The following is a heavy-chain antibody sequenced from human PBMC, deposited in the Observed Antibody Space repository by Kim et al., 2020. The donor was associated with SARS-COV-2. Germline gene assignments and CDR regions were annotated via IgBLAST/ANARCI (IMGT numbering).Heavy chain of an antibody. CDR3: TTGLLIVVVPAAMLDIDY. Sequence: GGSLRLSCAASGFTFSNAWMSWVRQAPGKGLEWVGRIKSKTDGGTTDYAAPVKGRFTISRDDSKNTLYLQMNSLKTEDTAVYYCTTGLLIVVVPAAMLDIDYWGQGTLVTVSS. V-gene: IGHV3-15*01. D-gene: IGHD2-2*01. J-gene: IGHJ4*02. CDR2: IKSKTDGGTT. CDR1: GFTFSNAW.